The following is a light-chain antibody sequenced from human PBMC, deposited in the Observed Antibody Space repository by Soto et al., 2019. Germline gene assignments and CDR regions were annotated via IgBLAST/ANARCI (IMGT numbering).Light chain of an antibody. CDR1: QSVTSNY. CDR3: QQYGGSPFT. J-gene: IGKJ3*01. V-gene: IGKV3D-20*01. Sequence: EIVLTQSPATLSLSPGERATLSCGASQSVTSNYLAWYQQKPGLAPRLLIYHASSRATGIPDRFSGSGSGTDFTLTISSLEPEDFTVYYCQQYGGSPFTFGPGTKVDIK. CDR2: HAS.